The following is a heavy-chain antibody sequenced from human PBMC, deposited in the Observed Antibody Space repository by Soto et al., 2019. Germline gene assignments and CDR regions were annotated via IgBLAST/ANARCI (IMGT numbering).Heavy chain of an antibody. D-gene: IGHD2-15*01. CDR1: GFTFSSYA. J-gene: IGHJ4*02. CDR2: ISGSGGST. Sequence: PGGSLRLSCAASGFTFSSYAMSWVRQAPGKGLEWVSAISGSGGSTYYADSVKGRFTISRDNSKNTLYLQMNSLRAEDTAVYYCAKVSGRPVNPNNFDYWGQGTLVTVSS. V-gene: IGHV3-23*01. CDR3: AKVSGRPVNPNNFDY.